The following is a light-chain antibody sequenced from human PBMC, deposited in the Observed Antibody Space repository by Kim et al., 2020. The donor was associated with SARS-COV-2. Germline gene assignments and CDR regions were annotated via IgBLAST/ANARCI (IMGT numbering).Light chain of an antibody. Sequence: ASVKRTCTRSSGHSSNAIAWDQQQPEESPRYVMKLNRDRSHSEGDGIPDRFSGSSSGAERNLTIASVQSDDEADDYCETWGTGIVVFGGGTKLTVL. J-gene: IGLJ2*01. CDR3: ETWGTGIVV. V-gene: IGLV4-69*01. CDR2: LNRDRSH. CDR1: SGHSSNA.